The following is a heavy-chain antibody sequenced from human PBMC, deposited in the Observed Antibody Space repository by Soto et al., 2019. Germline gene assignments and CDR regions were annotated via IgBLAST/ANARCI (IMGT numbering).Heavy chain of an antibody. J-gene: IGHJ6*02. V-gene: IGHV1-69*12. CDR3: ARGDATKIVVTTYYGLDV. CDR1: GGSFNNYG. CDR2: IITVFGTP. Sequence: QVQVVQSGAEVKKPGSSVKVSCKASGGSFNNYGISWVRQAPGQGLEWMGGIITVFGTPHYAQKFQDRVTITADESTSTVYMEVSSLTSEDTAVYYCARGDATKIVVTTYYGLDVWGQGTTVTVSS. D-gene: IGHD3-22*01.